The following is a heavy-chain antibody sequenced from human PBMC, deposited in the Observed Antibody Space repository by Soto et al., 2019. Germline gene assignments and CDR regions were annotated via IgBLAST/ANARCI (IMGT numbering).Heavy chain of an antibody. V-gene: IGHV4-30-2*01. J-gene: IGHJ4*02. D-gene: IGHD6-19*01. CDR1: GGSISSGGYS. CDR3: AKAGGLGAVAVDY. Sequence: QLQLQESGSGLVKPSQTLSLTCAVSGGSISSGGYSWSWIRQPAGKGLEWIGYIYHSWSTYYNPSLKSRGTISVDRSKNQFSLKLSYVTAADTAVYYCAKAGGLGAVAVDYWGQGTLVTVSS. CDR2: IYHSWST.